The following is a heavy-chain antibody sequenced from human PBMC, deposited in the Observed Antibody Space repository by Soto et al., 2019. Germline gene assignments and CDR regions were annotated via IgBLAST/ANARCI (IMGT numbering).Heavy chain of an antibody. V-gene: IGHV1-46*03. Sequence: QVQLVQSGAEVKKPGASVKVSCKASGYTFTSYYMHWVRQAPGQGLEWMGIINPSGGSTSYAQKLQGRVTMTRDTSTSTVYMELSSLRSEDTAVYYCAREFSKARCSGGSCYPGWWFDPWCQGTLVTVSS. CDR2: INPSGGST. D-gene: IGHD2-15*01. J-gene: IGHJ5*02. CDR1: GYTFTSYY. CDR3: AREFSKARCSGGSCYPGWWFDP.